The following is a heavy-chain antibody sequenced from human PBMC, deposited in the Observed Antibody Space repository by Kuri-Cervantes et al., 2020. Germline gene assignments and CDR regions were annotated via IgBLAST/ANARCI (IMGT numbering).Heavy chain of an antibody. CDR3: ARDTGITMVRGVPYYYYGMDV. D-gene: IGHD3-10*01. V-gene: IGHV4-30-4*01. Sequence: SETLSLTCTVSGGSISSGDYYWSWIRQPPGKGLEWIGYIYYSGSTYYNPSLKSRVTISVDTSKNQFSLKLSSVTAADTAVYYCARDTGITMVRGVPYYYYGMDVWGQGTTVTVSS. CDR1: GGSISSGDYY. CDR2: IYYSGST. J-gene: IGHJ6*02.